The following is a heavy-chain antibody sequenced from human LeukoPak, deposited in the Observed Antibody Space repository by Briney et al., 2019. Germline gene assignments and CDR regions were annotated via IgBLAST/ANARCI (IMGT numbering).Heavy chain of an antibody. Sequence: GGSLRLSCAASGFTFSSYGMHWVRQAPGKGLEWVAFIRYDGSNKYYADSVKGRFTISRDNSKNTLYLQMNSLRAEDTAVYYCAKDPDCTSGICYTFFDYWGQGTLVTVSS. V-gene: IGHV3-30*02. CDR1: GFTFSSYG. CDR2: IRYDGSNK. CDR3: AKDPDCTSGICYTFFDY. D-gene: IGHD2-8*01. J-gene: IGHJ4*02.